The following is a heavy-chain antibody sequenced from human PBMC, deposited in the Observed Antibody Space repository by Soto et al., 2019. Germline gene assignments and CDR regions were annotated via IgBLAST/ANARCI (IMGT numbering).Heavy chain of an antibody. D-gene: IGHD6-6*01. CDR2: INPNSGGT. J-gene: IGHJ3*02. Sequence: QVQLVQSGAEVKKPGASVKVSCKASGYTFTGYYMHWVRQAPGQGLEWMGWINPNSGGTNYAQKFQGWVTMTRDTSISTDYMALSRLRSDDTAVYYCAREKIAARFGAFDIWGQGTLVTVSS. CDR3: AREKIAARFGAFDI. CDR1: GYTFTGYY. V-gene: IGHV1-2*04.